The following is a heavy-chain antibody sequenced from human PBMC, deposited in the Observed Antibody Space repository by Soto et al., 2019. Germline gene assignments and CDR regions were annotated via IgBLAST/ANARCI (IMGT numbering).Heavy chain of an antibody. CDR3: ARDTVLTGMFDL. Sequence: SETLSLTCTVSGGSIGSYHWSWVRQPPGKGLEWIASVYYTGTTNYNPSLGSRVAISIDAPENQISLKLTSVTAADTAFYYCARDTVLTGMFDLWGQGTLVTVS. D-gene: IGHD4-17*01. CDR1: GGSIGSYH. CDR2: VYYTGTT. V-gene: IGHV4-59*01. J-gene: IGHJ5*02.